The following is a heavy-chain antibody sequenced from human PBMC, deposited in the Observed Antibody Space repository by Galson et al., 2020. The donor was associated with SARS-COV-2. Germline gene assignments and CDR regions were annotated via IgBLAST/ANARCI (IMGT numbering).Heavy chain of an antibody. Sequence: SGPTLVKPTQTLTLTCTFSGFSLSTSGMCVSWIRQPPGKALEWLALIDWDDDKYYSTSLKTRLTISKDTSKNQVVLTMTNMDPVDTATYYCARIPEYSSSSPYSYGMDVWGQGTTVTVSS. V-gene: IGHV2-70*01. CDR2: IDWDDDK. J-gene: IGHJ6*02. CDR1: GFSLSTSGMC. D-gene: IGHD6-6*01. CDR3: ARIPEYSSSSPYSYGMDV.